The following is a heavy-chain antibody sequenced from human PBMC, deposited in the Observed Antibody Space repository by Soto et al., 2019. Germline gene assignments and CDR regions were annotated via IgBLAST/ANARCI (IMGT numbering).Heavy chain of an antibody. V-gene: IGHV4-4*07. CDR1: GGSISRYY. CDR2: IYTSGST. D-gene: IGHD3-10*01. Sequence: SETLSLTCTVSGGSISRYYWSWIRQPAGKGLEWIGRIYTSGSTNYNPTLKIRVTMSVDTSKNQLSLKLNSVTAADTDVYYCARESYYYGSGVNWFDPWGQGTLVTVSS. J-gene: IGHJ5*02. CDR3: ARESYYYGSGVNWFDP.